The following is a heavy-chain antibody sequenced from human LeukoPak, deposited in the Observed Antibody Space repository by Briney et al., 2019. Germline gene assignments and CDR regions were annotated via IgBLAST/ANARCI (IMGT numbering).Heavy chain of an antibody. CDR3: ARGRAESDYFDY. J-gene: IGHJ4*02. V-gene: IGHV3-7*03. Sequence: GGSLRLSCAASGFWFSNYGMNWVRQAPGKGLEWVANIKQDGSEKYYVDSVKGRFTISRDNAKNSLYLQMNSLRAEDTAVYYCARGRAESDYFDYWGQGTLVTVSS. CDR2: IKQDGSEK. CDR1: GFWFSNYG. D-gene: IGHD3-3*01.